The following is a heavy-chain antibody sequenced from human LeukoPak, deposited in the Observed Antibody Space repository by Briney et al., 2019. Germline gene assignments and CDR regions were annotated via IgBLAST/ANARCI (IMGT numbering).Heavy chain of an antibody. J-gene: IGHJ5*02. D-gene: IGHD4-17*01. CDR3: ARHGDYVNWFDP. CDR1: GGSISSNSYY. CDR2: IYYSGST. V-gene: IGHV4-39*07. Sequence: SETLSLTCAVSGGSISSNSYYWGWIRQPPGKGLEWIGNIYYSGSTYYNPSLKSRATISVDTSKNQFSLKLSSVTAADTAVYYCARHGDYVNWFDPWGQGTLVTVSS.